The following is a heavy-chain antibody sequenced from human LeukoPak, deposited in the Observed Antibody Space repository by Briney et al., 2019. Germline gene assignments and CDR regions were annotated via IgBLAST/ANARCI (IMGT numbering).Heavy chain of an antibody. J-gene: IGHJ4*02. CDR1: GFTFSSYG. CDR2: ISYDGSNK. CDR3: AKRYSSSWYFDY. D-gene: IGHD6-13*01. Sequence: GRSLRLSCAASGFTFSSYGMHWVRQAPGRGLEWVAVISYDGSNKYYADSVKGRFTISRDNSKNTLYLQMNSLRAEDTAVYYCAKRYSSSWYFDYWGQGTLVTVSS. V-gene: IGHV3-30*18.